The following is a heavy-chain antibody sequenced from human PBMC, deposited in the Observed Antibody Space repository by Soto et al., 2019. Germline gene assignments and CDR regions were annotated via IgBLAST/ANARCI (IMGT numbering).Heavy chain of an antibody. CDR2: IHSGGTT. CDR1: GASISNGYYS. CDR3: ARGPSGDKVDY. V-gene: IGHV4-30-4*01. J-gene: IGHJ4*02. D-gene: IGHD1-26*01. Sequence: QVQLQEPGPRLVEPSHTLSLTCTVSGASISNGYYSWSWIRQSPGTGLEWIGHIHSGGTTYSNPSRKSRLTISVDRSKTQFSLKLSSLTAADTAVYYCARGPSGDKVDYWGQGTLVTVSS.